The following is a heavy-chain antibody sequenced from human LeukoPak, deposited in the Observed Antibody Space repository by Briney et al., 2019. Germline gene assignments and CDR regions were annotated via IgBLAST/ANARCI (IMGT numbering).Heavy chain of an antibody. J-gene: IGHJ4*02. CDR3: ASTPSPHYDYGDYG. Sequence: GGSLRLSCAASGFTFSSYEMNWVRQAPGKGLEWVSYISSSSTTIYYADSVKGRFTISRDNAKNSLYLQMNSLRAADTAVYYCASTPSPHYDYGDYGWGQGTLVTVSS. V-gene: IGHV3-48*01. CDR1: GFTFSSYE. D-gene: IGHD4-17*01. CDR2: ISSSSTTI.